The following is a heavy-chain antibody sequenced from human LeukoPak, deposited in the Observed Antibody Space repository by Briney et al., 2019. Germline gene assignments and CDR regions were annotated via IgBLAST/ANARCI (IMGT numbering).Heavy chain of an antibody. J-gene: IGHJ4*02. CDR3: ASVYYDSSGYYIPEY. CDR1: GGSFSGYY. V-gene: IGHV4-34*01. Sequence: SETLSLTCAVYGGSFSGYYWSWIRQPPGKGLEWIGEIDHSGSTNYTPSLKSRVTISVDTSKNQFSLKLSSVPAADTAVYYCASVYYDSSGYYIPEYWGQGTLVTVSS. CDR2: IDHSGST. D-gene: IGHD3-22*01.